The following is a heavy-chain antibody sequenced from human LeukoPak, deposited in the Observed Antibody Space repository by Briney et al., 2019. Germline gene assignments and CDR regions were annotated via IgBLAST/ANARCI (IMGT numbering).Heavy chain of an antibody. CDR1: GFTFSSYA. J-gene: IGHJ4*02. V-gene: IGHV3-30*04. Sequence: GSLRLSCAASGFTFSSYAMHGVRQAPGKGLEWVAVISYDGSNKYYADSVKGPLTISRDNSKNTLYLQMKSLRAEDTAVYYCARSRDGYNYGKSSFDYWGQGTLVTVSS. CDR3: ARSRDGYNYGKSSFDY. CDR2: ISYDGSNK. D-gene: IGHD5-24*01.